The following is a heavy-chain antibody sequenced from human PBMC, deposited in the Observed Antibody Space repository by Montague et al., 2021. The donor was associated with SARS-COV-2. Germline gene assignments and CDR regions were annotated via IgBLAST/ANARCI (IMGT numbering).Heavy chain of an antibody. CDR1: GGSLSGYY. CDR2: IDHTGST. CDR3: ASARARAAGSTVDYYGLGV. V-gene: IGHV4-34*01. Sequence: SETLSLTCAVYGGSLSGYYWSWIRQPPGKGLEWIAEIDHTGSTNYNPSLESRVTISVDTSKKQFSLEVDAVTAADTAVYYCASARARAAGSTVDYYGLGVWGQGSTVTVSS. J-gene: IGHJ6*02. D-gene: IGHD4-23*01.